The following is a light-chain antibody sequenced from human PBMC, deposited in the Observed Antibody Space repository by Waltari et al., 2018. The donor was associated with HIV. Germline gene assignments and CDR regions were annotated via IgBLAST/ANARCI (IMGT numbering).Light chain of an antibody. V-gene: IGKV3-15*01. Sequence: EIVMTQSPATLSVSPRERATLPCRASQSVSSNLAWYQQKPGQAPRLLIYDASTRATGIPARFSGSGSGTYFTLTISSLQSEDFAVYYCQQYNNWPPGTFGQGAKLEIK. CDR2: DAS. CDR1: QSVSSN. CDR3: QQYNNWPPGT. J-gene: IGKJ2*01.